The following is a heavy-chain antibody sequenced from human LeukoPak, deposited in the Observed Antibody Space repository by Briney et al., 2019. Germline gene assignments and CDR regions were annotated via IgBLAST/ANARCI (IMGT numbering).Heavy chain of an antibody. CDR3: AKVFFMDY. Sequence: GGSLRLSCAASGFTFSSYGMSWVRQAPGKGLEWVAAISVSGGSANYADSVKGRFTISRDNSKNTLYLQMNSLRAEDTAVYYCAKVFFMDYWGQGTLVTVSS. CDR1: GFTFSSYG. CDR2: ISVSGGSA. J-gene: IGHJ4*02. D-gene: IGHD2-8*01. V-gene: IGHV3-23*01.